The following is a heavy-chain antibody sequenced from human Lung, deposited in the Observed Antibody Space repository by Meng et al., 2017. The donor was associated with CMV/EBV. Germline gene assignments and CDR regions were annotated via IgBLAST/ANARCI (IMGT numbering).Heavy chain of an antibody. J-gene: IGHJ4*02. Sequence: LTXAASGFTFSSYGMHWVRQAPGKGLEWVAVIWYDGSNKYYADSVKGRFTISRDNSKNTLYLQMNSLRAEDTAVYYCATRMTTVTTGDYWGQGTLVTVSS. CDR3: ATRMTTVTTGDY. V-gene: IGHV3-33*01. CDR2: IWYDGSNK. D-gene: IGHD4-17*01. CDR1: GFTFSSYG.